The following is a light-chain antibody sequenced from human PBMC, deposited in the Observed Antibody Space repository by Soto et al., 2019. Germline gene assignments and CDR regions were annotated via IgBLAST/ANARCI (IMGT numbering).Light chain of an antibody. J-gene: IGKJ1*01. V-gene: IGKV3-20*01. CDR2: GAS. CDR1: RSLTNNS. Sequence: EIVWTHSPATLSCSPGEKATLSCRASRSLTNNSFAWYQQKPGRALRLLIDGASTRATGIPDRFSGSGSGTDFTLTISRLEPEDVAVYYCQQYEAVVTFGQGTKVEI. CDR3: QQYEAVVT.